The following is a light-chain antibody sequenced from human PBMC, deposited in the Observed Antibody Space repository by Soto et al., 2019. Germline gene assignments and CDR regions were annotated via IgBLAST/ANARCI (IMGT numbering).Light chain of an antibody. CDR1: SGDIGVYNY. CDR3: SSYTTSNTYV. J-gene: IGLJ1*01. Sequence: QSALTQPASVSGSPGQSITFSCTGTSGDIGVYNYVSWYQQHPGKAPKLMIYEVNNRPSGVSNRFSGSKSGNTASLTISGPQAEDEADYYCSSYTTSNTYVFXTGTKGTVL. V-gene: IGLV2-14*01. CDR2: EVN.